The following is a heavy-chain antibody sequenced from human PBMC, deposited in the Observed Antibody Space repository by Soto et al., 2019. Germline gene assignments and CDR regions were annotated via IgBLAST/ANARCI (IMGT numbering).Heavy chain of an antibody. J-gene: IGHJ6*03. V-gene: IGHV3-33*01. Sequence: GGSLRLSCAASGFTFSSYGMHWVRQAPGKGLEWVAVIWYDGSNKYYADSVKGRFTISRDNSKNTLYLQMNSLRAEDTAVYYCAREGCMLYPCCYMDVWGKGTTVTVSS. CDR1: GFTFSSYG. CDR3: AREGCMLYPCCYMDV. D-gene: IGHD2-8*01. CDR2: IWYDGSNK.